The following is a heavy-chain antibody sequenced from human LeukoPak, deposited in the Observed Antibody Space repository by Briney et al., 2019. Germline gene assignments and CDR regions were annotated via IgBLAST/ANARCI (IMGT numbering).Heavy chain of an antibody. V-gene: IGHV3-23*01. CDR1: GFTFSSYA. D-gene: IGHD6-19*01. J-gene: IGHJ6*02. Sequence: GGSLRLSCAASGFTFSSYAMSWVRQAPGKGLEWVSAISGSGGSTYYADSVKGRFTISRDNSKNTLYLQRNSLRAEDTAVYSCAKAFRTGGIAVLDVWGQGTTVPVSS. CDR3: AKAFRTGGIAVLDV. CDR2: ISGSGGST.